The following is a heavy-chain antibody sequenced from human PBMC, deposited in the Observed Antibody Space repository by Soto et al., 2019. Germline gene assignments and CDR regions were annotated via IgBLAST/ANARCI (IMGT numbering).Heavy chain of an antibody. Sequence: PGESLKISCKASGYIFTLYWIGWGRQMPGKGLEWMGIIYPGDSDTRYSPSFQGQVTISADKSISTASLQWSSLKASDTAVYYCARQSPTPGYYYFSYGMDVWGQGTTVTVSS. D-gene: IGHD4-17*01. CDR2: IYPGDSDT. J-gene: IGHJ6*02. V-gene: IGHV5-51*01. CDR3: ARQSPTPGYYYFSYGMDV. CDR1: GYIFTLYW.